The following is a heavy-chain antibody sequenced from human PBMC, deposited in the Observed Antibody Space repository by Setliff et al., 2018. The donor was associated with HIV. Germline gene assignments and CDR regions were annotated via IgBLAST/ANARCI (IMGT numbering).Heavy chain of an antibody. D-gene: IGHD3-22*01. CDR1: GGSNSGDY. V-gene: IGHV4-59*12. J-gene: IGHJ4*02. CDR2: ISSRGST. Sequence: SETLSLTCTVSGGSNSGDYWSWIRQHPGKGLEWIGYISSRGSTYYNPSLKSRVTLSADTSKNQLSLSLTSVTAADTAVYYCARVRLTMIMMVDYFDQWGQGTLVTVSS. CDR3: ARVRLTMIMMVDYFDQ.